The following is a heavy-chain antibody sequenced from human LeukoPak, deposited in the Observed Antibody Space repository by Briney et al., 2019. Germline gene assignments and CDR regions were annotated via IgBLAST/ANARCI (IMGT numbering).Heavy chain of an antibody. CDR3: ARARYSGSYYYYYYMDV. CDR1: GGSISSYY. J-gene: IGHJ6*03. CDR2: IYYSGST. Sequence: PSETLSLTCTVSGGSISSYYWSWIRQPPGKGLEWIGYIYYSGSTNYNPSLKSRVTISVDTSKNQFSLKLSSVTAADTAVYYCARARYSGSYYYYYYMDVWGKGTTVTVSS. V-gene: IGHV4-59*01. D-gene: IGHD1-26*01.